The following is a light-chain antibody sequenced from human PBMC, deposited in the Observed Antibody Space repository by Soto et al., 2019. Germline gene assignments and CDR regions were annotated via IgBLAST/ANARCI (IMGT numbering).Light chain of an antibody. Sequence: QSALTQPPSASWTPGQRVTISCSGSSSNIGSNTVNWYQQLPGTAPKLLIYSNNQRPSGVPDRFSGSKSGTSASLAISGLQSEDEADYYCAAWDGSLNGYVFGTGTKVTVL. CDR2: SNN. CDR3: AAWDGSLNGYV. J-gene: IGLJ1*01. V-gene: IGLV1-44*01. CDR1: SSNIGSNT.